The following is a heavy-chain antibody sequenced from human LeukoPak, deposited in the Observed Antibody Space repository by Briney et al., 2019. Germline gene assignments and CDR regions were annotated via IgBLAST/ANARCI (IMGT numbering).Heavy chain of an antibody. CDR3: ARSVAGQGY. V-gene: IGHV1-18*01. CDR2: IGPYNANT. J-gene: IGHJ4*02. Sequence: SVKVSCKASGYAFTGFDLNWVRQAPGQGLEWMGLIGPYNANTNYAQKFQGRVTMTTDTSTNMAYMELTSLTSDDTAVSYCARSVAGQGYWGQGTLVTVSS. D-gene: IGHD6-19*01. CDR1: GYAFTGFD.